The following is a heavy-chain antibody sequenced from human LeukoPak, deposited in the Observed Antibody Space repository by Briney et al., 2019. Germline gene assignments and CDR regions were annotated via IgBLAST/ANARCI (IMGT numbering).Heavy chain of an antibody. J-gene: IGHJ4*02. CDR2: IYYNGGA. CDR1: GGSITSGSYY. Sequence: PSETLSLTCTVSGGSITSGSYYWGWIRQPPGQGLELIGSIYYNGGAYYNPSLKSRVTISVDTSKNQFSLKLSSVTAADMAVYYCARLSGTHYEAIDYWGQGTLVTVSS. CDR3: ARLSGTHYEAIDY. V-gene: IGHV4-39*01. D-gene: IGHD1-14*01.